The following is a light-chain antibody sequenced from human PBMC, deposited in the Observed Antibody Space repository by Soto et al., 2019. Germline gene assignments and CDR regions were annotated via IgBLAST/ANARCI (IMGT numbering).Light chain of an antibody. V-gene: IGLV2-14*03. J-gene: IGLJ2*01. Sequence: QSALTQPASVSGSPEQSITISCTGTSSEVVAYNFVSWYQQHPGKAPKLMIYDVSDRPSGVSLCFPGSKSGNTASLTISGAQGEYEADDYCCSYTRSSTPVFGGGTKVTVL. CDR1: SSEVVAYNF. CDR3: CSYTRSSTPV. CDR2: DVS.